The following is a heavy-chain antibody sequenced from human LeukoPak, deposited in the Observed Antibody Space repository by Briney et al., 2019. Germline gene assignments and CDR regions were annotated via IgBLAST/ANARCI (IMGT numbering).Heavy chain of an antibody. V-gene: IGHV3-11*01. D-gene: IGHD5-12*01. Sequence: GGSLRLSCTASGFTFSDYYMSWIRQAPGKGLEWVSYISSSGNTIYYADSVEGRFTISRDNAKNSLYLQMNSLRVEDTAVYYCARDQGEWVRLQDYYYMDVWGKGTTVTISS. CDR2: ISSSGNTI. CDR3: ARDQGEWVRLQDYYYMDV. CDR1: GFTFSDYY. J-gene: IGHJ6*03.